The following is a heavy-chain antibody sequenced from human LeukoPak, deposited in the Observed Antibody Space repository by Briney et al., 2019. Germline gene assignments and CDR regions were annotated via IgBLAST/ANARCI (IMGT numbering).Heavy chain of an antibody. CDR1: GGSISSYY. V-gene: IGHV4-4*07. Sequence: PSETLSLTCTVSGGSISSYYWSWIRQPAGKGLEWIGRVYTSGSTDYNPSLQSRVTISIDTSKNQFSLKLNSVTAADTAVYYCATVRSAAMFYYYYMDVWGKGTTVTVSS. CDR2: VYTSGST. CDR3: ATVRSAAMFYYYYMDV. J-gene: IGHJ6*03. D-gene: IGHD2-2*01.